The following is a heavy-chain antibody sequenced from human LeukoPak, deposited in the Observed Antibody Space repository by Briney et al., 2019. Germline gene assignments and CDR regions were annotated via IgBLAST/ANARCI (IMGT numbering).Heavy chain of an antibody. V-gene: IGHV1-58*01. D-gene: IGHD2-8*02. CDR3: AAVPNANAWYWDDAFDI. CDR1: GFTFTPSA. Sequence: ASVKVSCKASGFTFTPSAVQMMRQARGQRLEWIGRIHVGSGNTDHAQKFQGRLTITRDISTSTAYMELSSLTSDDTAVYYCAAVPNANAWYWDDAFDIWGQGTMVTVSS. J-gene: IGHJ3*02. CDR2: IHVGSGNT.